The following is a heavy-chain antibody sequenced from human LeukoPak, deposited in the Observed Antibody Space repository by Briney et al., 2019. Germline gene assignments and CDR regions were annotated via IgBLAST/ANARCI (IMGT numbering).Heavy chain of an antibody. CDR1: GGSFSGYY. CDR3: ARPVDTAMAGMDV. D-gene: IGHD5-18*01. CDR2: ISHSGST. J-gene: IGHJ6*02. V-gene: IGHV4-34*01. Sequence: PSETLSLTCAVYGGSFSGYYWSWIRQPPGKGLEWIGEISHSGSTNYNPSLKSRVTISVDTSKNQFSLKLSSVTAADTAVYYCARPVDTAMAGMDVWGQGTTVTVSS.